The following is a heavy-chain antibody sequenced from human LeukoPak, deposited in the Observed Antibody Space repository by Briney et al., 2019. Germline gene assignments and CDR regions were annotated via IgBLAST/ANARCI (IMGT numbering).Heavy chain of an antibody. V-gene: IGHV3-13*01. CDR1: GFTFSSYD. CDR3: ARGSSSWYGPLHAFDI. CDR2: IGTAGDT. J-gene: IGHJ3*02. D-gene: IGHD6-13*01. Sequence: GGSLRLSCAASGFTFSSYDMHWVRQATGKGLEWVSAIGTAGDTYYPGSVKGRFTISRENAKNSLYLQMNSLRAGDTAVYYCARGSSSWYGPLHAFDIWGQGTMVTVSS.